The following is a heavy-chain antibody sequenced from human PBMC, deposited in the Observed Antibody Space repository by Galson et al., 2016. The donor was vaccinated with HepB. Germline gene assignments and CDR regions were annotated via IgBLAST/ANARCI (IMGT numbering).Heavy chain of an antibody. CDR1: GFTFSSYA. D-gene: IGHD2-2*01. V-gene: IGHV3-30-3*01. J-gene: IGHJ4*02. Sequence: SLRLSCAASGFTFSSYAIHWVRQAPGKGLEWVAVIAFDGGDKYYADSVKRRFTISRDNSKNKLYLQLNSLRAEDTALNYCARTPNFMPGPVSSYFDYWGQGTLVTVSS. CDR2: IAFDGGDK. CDR3: ARTPNFMPGPVSSYFDY.